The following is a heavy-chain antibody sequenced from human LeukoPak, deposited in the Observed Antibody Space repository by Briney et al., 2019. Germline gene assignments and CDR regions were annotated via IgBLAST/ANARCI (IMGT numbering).Heavy chain of an antibody. V-gene: IGHV1-18*01. CDR3: AGDRETYYYDSSGYGHDY. D-gene: IGHD3-22*01. J-gene: IGHJ4*02. CDR2: ISAYNGNT. Sequence: ASVKVSCKASGYTFTSYGISWVRQAPGQGLEWMGWISAYNGNTNYAQKLQGRVTMSTDTSTSTAYMELRSLRSDDTAVYYRAGDRETYYYDSSGYGHDYWGQGTLVTVSS. CDR1: GYTFTSYG.